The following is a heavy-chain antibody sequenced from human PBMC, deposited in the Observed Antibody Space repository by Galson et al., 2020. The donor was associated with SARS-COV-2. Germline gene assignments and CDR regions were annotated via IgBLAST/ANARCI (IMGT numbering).Heavy chain of an antibody. CDR3: ARQPVAGTNWFDP. V-gene: IGHV4-39*01. D-gene: IGHD6-19*01. J-gene: IGHJ5*02. Sequence: SETLSLTCTVSGGSISSNDYYWGWIRQPPGKGLEWFGSIYYSGSTYYNPSLKSRVTIFVDTSKNQFSLKLSSVTAADTAVYYCARQPVAGTNWFDPWGQGTLVTVSS. CDR1: GGSISSNDYY. CDR2: IYYSGST.